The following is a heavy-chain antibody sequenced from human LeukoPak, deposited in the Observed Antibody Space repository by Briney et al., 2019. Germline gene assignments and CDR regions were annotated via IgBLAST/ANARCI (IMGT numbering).Heavy chain of an antibody. J-gene: IGHJ4*02. CDR3: AKDIGLRGGYNHKGFDY. Sequence: PGGSLRLSCAASGFTFDDYTMHWVRQAPGKGLEWVSLISWDGGSTYYADSVKGRFTISRDNSKNSLYLQMNSLRTEDTALYYCAKDIGLRGGYNHKGFDYWGQGTLVTVSS. V-gene: IGHV3-43*01. D-gene: IGHD5-24*01. CDR1: GFTFDDYT. CDR2: ISWDGGST.